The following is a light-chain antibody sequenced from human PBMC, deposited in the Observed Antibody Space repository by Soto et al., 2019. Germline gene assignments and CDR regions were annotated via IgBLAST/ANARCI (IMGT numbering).Light chain of an antibody. CDR3: SSYTSSSSVV. CDR1: SSDVGGYNY. CDR2: EVS. V-gene: IGLV2-14*01. Sequence: QSALTQPASVSGSPGQSITISCTGTSSDVGGYNYVSWYQQHPGKAPKLMIYEVSNRPSGVSNRFSASKSGNTASLTISGLQAEDEADYDCSSYTSSSSVVFGGGTKLTVL. J-gene: IGLJ2*01.